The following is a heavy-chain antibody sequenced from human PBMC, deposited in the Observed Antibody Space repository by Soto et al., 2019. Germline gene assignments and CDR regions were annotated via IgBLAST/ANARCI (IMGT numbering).Heavy chain of an antibody. Sequence: HPGGSLRLSCAASGFIFSAYGMHWVRQAPGKGLEWVAVISYDGTNKYYADSVKGRFTISRDNSKNTLYLLMNSLRPEDTAVYYCAKAESGYSYGRIDYWGKGTLGTVSP. CDR3: AKAESGYSYGRIDY. J-gene: IGHJ4*02. CDR2: ISYDGTNK. D-gene: IGHD5-18*01. V-gene: IGHV3-30*18. CDR1: GFIFSAYG.